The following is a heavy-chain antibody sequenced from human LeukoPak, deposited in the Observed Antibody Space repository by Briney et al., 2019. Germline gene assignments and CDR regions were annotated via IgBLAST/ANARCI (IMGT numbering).Heavy chain of an antibody. V-gene: IGHV3-30*01. CDR3: ARDYCSGGSCYESGFDY. Sequence: GGSLRLSCAASGFTFSSYAMHWVRQAPGKGLEWVAVISYDGSNKYYADSVKGRFTISRDNSKNTLYLQMNSLRAEDTAVYYCARDYCSGGSCYESGFDYWGQGTLVTVSS. CDR1: GFTFSSYA. CDR2: ISYDGSNK. J-gene: IGHJ4*02. D-gene: IGHD2-15*01.